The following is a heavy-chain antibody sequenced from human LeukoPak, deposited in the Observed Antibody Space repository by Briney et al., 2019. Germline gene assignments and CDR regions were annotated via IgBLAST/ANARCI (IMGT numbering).Heavy chain of an antibody. CDR2: ITWNSGNK. CDR3: AKDIGPLTYHFDTSAYSGAFDY. Sequence: GGSLRLSCAASGFTFGDYAMHWVRQAPGKGLEWVSGITWNSGNKVYADSVKGRFTISRDNAKNSLYLQMHSLRPEDTALYYCAKDIGPLTYHFDTSAYSGAFDYWGQGTLVTVSS. CDR1: GFTFGDYA. D-gene: IGHD3-22*01. J-gene: IGHJ4*02. V-gene: IGHV3-9*01.